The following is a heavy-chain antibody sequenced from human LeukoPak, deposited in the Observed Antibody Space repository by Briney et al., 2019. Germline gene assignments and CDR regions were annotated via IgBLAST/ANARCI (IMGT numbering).Heavy chain of an antibody. Sequence: ASVRISCKASGYSFTGYYMHWVRQAPGQGLEWMGWINPNSGGTNYAQKFQGRVTMTRDTSISTAYMELSRLRSDDTAVYYCARDKSRQISNWFDPWGQGTLVTVSS. J-gene: IGHJ5*02. D-gene: IGHD2-15*01. V-gene: IGHV1-2*02. CDR3: ARDKSRQISNWFDP. CDR1: GYSFTGYY. CDR2: INPNSGGT.